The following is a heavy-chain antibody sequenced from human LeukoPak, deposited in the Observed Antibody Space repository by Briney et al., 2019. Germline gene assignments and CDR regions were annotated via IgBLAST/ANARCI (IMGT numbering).Heavy chain of an antibody. Sequence: SETLSLTCTVSGGSISSHYRSWIRQPPGKGLEWIGYIYYSGSTNYNPSLKSRVTISVDTSKNQFSLKLSSVTAADTAVYYCARGARYYYYMDVWGKGTTVTVSS. CDR2: IYYSGST. CDR1: GGSISSHY. J-gene: IGHJ6*03. V-gene: IGHV4-59*11. CDR3: ARGARYYYYMDV.